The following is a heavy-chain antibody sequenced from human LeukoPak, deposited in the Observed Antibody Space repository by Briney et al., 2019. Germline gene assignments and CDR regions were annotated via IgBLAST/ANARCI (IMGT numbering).Heavy chain of an antibody. V-gene: IGHV3-23*01. CDR2: ISGSGGST. CDR3: AKVDGITIFEVFDY. Sequence: GGSLRLSCAASGFTFSSYAMSWVRQAPGKGLEWVSAISGSGGSTYYADSVKGRFTISRDNYKNTLYLQMNSLRTEDTAVYYCAKVDGITIFEVFDYWGQGTLVTVSS. CDR1: GFTFSSYA. J-gene: IGHJ4*02. D-gene: IGHD3-3*01.